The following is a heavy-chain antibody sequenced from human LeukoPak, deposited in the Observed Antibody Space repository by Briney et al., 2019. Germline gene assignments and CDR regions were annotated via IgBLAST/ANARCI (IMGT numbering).Heavy chain of an antibody. CDR3: TRETIVVVVVAGVDYMDV. CDR1: GITVSSNY. CDR2: IYHSGKT. D-gene: IGHD2-15*01. J-gene: IGHJ6*03. V-gene: IGHV4-38-2*02. Sequence: GSLRLSCAASGITVSSNYMSWVRQAPGKGLEWIGSIYHSGKTYYNPSLKSRVTISIDTSKNEFSLKLSSVTAADTAVYYCTRETIVVVVVAGVDYMDVWGKGTTVTVSS.